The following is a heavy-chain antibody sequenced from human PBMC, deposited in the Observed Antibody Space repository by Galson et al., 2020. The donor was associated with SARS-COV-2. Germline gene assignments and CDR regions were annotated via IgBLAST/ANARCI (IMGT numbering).Heavy chain of an antibody. CDR1: GFTFSSYE. CDR3: ATVPWRLELPYYMDV. Sequence: GESLRLSCAASGFTFSSYEMNWVRQAPGKGLEWVSYISSSGSTIYYADSVKGRFTISRDNAKNSLYLQMNSLRAEDTAVYYCATVPWRLELPYYMDVWGKGTTVTVSS. CDR2: ISSSGSTI. D-gene: IGHD1-7*01. J-gene: IGHJ6*03. V-gene: IGHV3-48*03.